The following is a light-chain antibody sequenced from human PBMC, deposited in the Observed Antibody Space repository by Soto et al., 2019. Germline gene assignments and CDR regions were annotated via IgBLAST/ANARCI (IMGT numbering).Light chain of an antibody. CDR3: QKYGSSIVT. CDR1: QRVSRY. J-gene: IGKJ1*01. Sequence: EIVMTQSPATLSVSPGERATLSCRASQRVSRYLAWFQQKTGQAPRLIIYGESSRATGIPDRLSGSGSGTDLNLTISSLEPEDFAVYYCQKYGSSIVTCGQGTKVDIK. V-gene: IGKV3-20*01. CDR2: GES.